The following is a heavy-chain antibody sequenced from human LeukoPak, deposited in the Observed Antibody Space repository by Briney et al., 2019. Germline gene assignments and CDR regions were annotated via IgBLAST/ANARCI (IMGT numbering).Heavy chain of an antibody. V-gene: IGHV4-34*01. CDR1: GGSFSGYY. CDR3: ARHRRNGYSSSWYRNKNYYFDY. Sequence: SETLSLTCAVYGGSFSGYYWSWIRQPPGKGLEWIGEINHSGSTNYNPSLKSRVTISVDTSKNQFSLKLSSVTAADTAVYYCARHRRNGYSSSWYRNKNYYFDYWGQGTLVTVSS. J-gene: IGHJ4*02. D-gene: IGHD6-13*01. CDR2: INHSGST.